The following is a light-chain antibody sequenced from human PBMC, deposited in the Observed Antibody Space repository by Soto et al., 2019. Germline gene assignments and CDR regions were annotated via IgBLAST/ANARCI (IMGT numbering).Light chain of an antibody. CDR2: DAS. J-gene: IGKJ5*01. Sequence: EIVLTQSPGTRSPSPGGGGTLSCRASQRVSSYLAWYQQKPGQAPRLLIYDASNRATGIPARFSGSGSGTDFTLTISSLEPEDFAVYYCQQRSNWRGVTFGQGTRLEIK. CDR3: QQRSNWRGVT. CDR1: QRVSSY. V-gene: IGKV3-11*01.